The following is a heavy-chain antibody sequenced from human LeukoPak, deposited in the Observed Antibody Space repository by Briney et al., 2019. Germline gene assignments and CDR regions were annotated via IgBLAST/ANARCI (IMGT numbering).Heavy chain of an antibody. CDR2: IYYSGST. CDR1: GGSISSSSYY. Sequence: SETLSLTCTVSGGSISSSSYYRGWIRQPPGKGLEWIGSIYYSGSTYSNPSLKSRVTISVDTSKNQFSLKLSSVTAADTAVYYCARDSSSFFAFDIWGQGTMVTVSS. J-gene: IGHJ3*02. CDR3: ARDSSSFFAFDI. D-gene: IGHD6-13*01. V-gene: IGHV4-39*07.